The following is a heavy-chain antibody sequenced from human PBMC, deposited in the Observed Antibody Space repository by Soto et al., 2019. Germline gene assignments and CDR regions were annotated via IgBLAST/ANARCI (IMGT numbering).Heavy chain of an antibody. CDR1: GYTFISYG. CDR3: AREGPYYDILTGYLTIYYFDY. J-gene: IGHJ4*02. Sequence: GASVKVSCKASGYTFISYGISWVRQAPGQGLEWMGWISAYNGNTNYAQKLQGRVTMTTDTSTSTAYMELRSLRSDDTAVYYCAREGPYYDILTGYLTIYYFDYWGQGTLVTVSS. CDR2: ISAYNGNT. D-gene: IGHD3-9*01. V-gene: IGHV1-18*04.